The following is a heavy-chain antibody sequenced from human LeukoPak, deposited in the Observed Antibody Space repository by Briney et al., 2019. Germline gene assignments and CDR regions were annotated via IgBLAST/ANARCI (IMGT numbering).Heavy chain of an antibody. J-gene: IGHJ4*02. V-gene: IGHV4-4*07. Sequence: KPSETLSLTCTVSGDSISIYYWSWIRQPAGRGLEWIGRIYSSGNTNYNPSLKSRVTMSVDTSKNQFSLNLRSVTTADTAVYYCARGSRADYWGQGTLVTVSS. CDR2: IYSSGNT. CDR3: ARGSRADY. CDR1: GDSISIYY.